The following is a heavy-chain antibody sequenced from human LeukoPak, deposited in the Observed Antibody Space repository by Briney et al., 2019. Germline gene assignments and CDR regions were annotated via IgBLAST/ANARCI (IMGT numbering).Heavy chain of an antibody. J-gene: IGHJ4*02. CDR3: ARDLITAMAEYYFDY. CDR1: GFTFNTYT. CDR2: ISGSSGII. D-gene: IGHD5-18*01. V-gene: IGHV3-48*01. Sequence: PGGSLRLSCAASGFTFNTYTMNWVRQAPGKGLEWVSYISGSSGIIDYADSVRGRFTISRDNAKNSLYLQMNSLRAEDTAVYYCARDLITAMAEYYFDYWGQGTLVTVSS.